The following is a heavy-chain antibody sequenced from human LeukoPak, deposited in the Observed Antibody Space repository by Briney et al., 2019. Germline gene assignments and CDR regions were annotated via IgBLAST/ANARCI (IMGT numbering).Heavy chain of an antibody. V-gene: IGHV3-7*05. J-gene: IGHJ4*02. Sequence: GGSLRLSCADSGFTFSRSWMTWVCQAPGKGLEWVANIKEDGSAQNYVDSVKGRFTISRDNAKNTLYLEMKSLRAEDTAVYYCARDAGYDRFDYWGQGTLVTVSS. CDR2: IKEDGSAQ. CDR1: GFTFSRSW. D-gene: IGHD3-22*01. CDR3: ARDAGYDRFDY.